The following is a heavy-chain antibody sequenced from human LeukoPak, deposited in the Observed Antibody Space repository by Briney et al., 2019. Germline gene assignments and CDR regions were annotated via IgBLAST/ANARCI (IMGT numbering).Heavy chain of an antibody. Sequence: GGSLRLSCAASGFAFSSSSMNWVRQAPGKGLVWVSRINTDGSSTSYADSVKGRFTISRDNAKNTLYLQMNSLRAEDTAVYYCARESGIAAALDLWGQGTLVTVSS. CDR1: GFAFSSSS. D-gene: IGHD6-13*01. J-gene: IGHJ5*02. V-gene: IGHV3-74*01. CDR3: ARESGIAAALDL. CDR2: INTDGSST.